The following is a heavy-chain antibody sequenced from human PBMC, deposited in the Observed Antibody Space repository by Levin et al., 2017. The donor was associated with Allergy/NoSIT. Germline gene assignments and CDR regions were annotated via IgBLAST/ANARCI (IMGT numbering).Heavy chain of an antibody. CDR2: ISAYNGNT. Sequence: ASVKVSCKASGYTFTSYGISWVRQAPGQGLEWMGWISAYNGNTNYAQKLQGRVTMTTDTSTSTAYMELRSLRSDDTAVYYCARDKGVAAAGSHYYGMDGWGQGTTVTVSS. D-gene: IGHD6-13*01. V-gene: IGHV1-18*01. CDR3: ARDKGVAAAGSHYYGMDG. J-gene: IGHJ6*02. CDR1: GYTFTSYG.